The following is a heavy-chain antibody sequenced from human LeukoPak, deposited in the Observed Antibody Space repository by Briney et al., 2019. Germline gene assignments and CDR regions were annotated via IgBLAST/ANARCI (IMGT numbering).Heavy chain of an antibody. CDR3: ARAHLGKNNWFDP. V-gene: IGHV1-69*06. Sequence: GASAKVSCKASGGTFSSYAISWVRQAPGQGLEWMGGIIPIFGTANYAQKFQGRVTITADKSTSTAYMELSSLRSEDTAVYYCARAHLGKNNWFDPWGQGTLVTVSS. J-gene: IGHJ5*02. D-gene: IGHD3-16*01. CDR1: GGTFSSYA. CDR2: IIPIFGTA.